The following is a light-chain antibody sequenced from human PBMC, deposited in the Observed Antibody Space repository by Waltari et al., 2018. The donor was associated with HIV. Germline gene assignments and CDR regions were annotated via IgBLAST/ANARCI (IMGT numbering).Light chain of an antibody. V-gene: IGLV2-11*01. Sequence: QSALTQPRSVSGSPGLSVTISCTGTSSDVGCYNYVSWYQQHPGNAPKLRIFDVCKRPSGVPLRFSGSRSGDTASLTISALQSGDEADYYCCSSAGSYTYVFGTGTKVTVL. CDR2: DVC. CDR1: SSDVGCYNY. J-gene: IGLJ1*01. CDR3: CSSAGSYTYV.